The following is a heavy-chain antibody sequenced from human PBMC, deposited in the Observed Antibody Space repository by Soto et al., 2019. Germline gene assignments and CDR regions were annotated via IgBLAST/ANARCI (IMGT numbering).Heavy chain of an antibody. D-gene: IGHD4-17*01. CDR2: IYYSGST. Sequence: PSETLSLTCTVSGGSVSSGGYYWSWIRQPPGKGLEWIGYIYYSGSTNYNPSLKSRVTISVDTSKNQFSLKLSSVTAADTAVYYCARDRHDYGDYGLYYYYYGMDVWGKGTTVTVSS. CDR3: ARDRHDYGDYGLYYYYYGMDV. J-gene: IGHJ6*04. V-gene: IGHV4-61*08. CDR1: GGSVSSGGYY.